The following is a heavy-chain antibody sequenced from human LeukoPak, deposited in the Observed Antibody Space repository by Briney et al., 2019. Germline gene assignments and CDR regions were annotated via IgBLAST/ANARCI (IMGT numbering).Heavy chain of an antibody. Sequence: PGESLKISCKGSGYSFTGYWIIWVRQMPEKGLEWMGIIYPGDSDTRYSPSFQGQVTISADKSISTAYLQWNSLKTSDTAFYYCERAHTTGWSGDYWGQGTLVTVSS. CDR1: GYSFTGYW. CDR2: IYPGDSDT. D-gene: IGHD6-19*01. CDR3: ERAHTTGWSGDY. V-gene: IGHV5-51*01. J-gene: IGHJ4*02.